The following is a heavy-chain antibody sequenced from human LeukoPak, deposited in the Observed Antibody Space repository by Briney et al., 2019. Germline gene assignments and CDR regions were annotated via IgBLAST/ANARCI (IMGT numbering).Heavy chain of an antibody. D-gene: IGHD6-13*01. CDR1: GYTFTSYA. Sequence: EASVKVSCKASGYTFTSYAMHWVRQAPGQRLEWMGWMNPNSGNTGYAQKFQGRVTMTRNTSISTAYMELSSLRSEDTAVYYCARGVGYSSSWYRMVEWFDPWGQGTLVTVSS. CDR2: MNPNSGNT. J-gene: IGHJ5*02. CDR3: ARGVGYSSSWYRMVEWFDP. V-gene: IGHV1-8*02.